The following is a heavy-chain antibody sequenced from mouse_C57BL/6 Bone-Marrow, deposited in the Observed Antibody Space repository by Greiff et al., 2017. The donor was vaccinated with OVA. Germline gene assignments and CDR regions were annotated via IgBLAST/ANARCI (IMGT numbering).Heavy chain of an antibody. D-gene: IGHD1-1*01. J-gene: IGHJ2*01. CDR3: ALYYGSSYLYYFDY. Sequence: VQLQQSVAELVRPGASVKLSCTASGFNIKNTYMHWVKQRPEQGLEWIGRIDPAHGNTKYAPKFQGKATITADTSSNTAYLQLSSLTSEDTAIYYGALYYGSSYLYYFDYWGQGTTLTVSS. CDR2: IDPAHGNT. V-gene: IGHV14-3*01. CDR1: GFNIKNTY.